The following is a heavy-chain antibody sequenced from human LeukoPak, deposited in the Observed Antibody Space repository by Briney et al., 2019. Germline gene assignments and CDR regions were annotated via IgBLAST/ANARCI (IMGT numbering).Heavy chain of an antibody. V-gene: IGHV3-23*01. CDR2: ISSSGAST. CDR1: GFTFSGHS. CDR3: AKDNYGDYVGDYFDY. D-gene: IGHD4-17*01. J-gene: IGHJ4*02. Sequence: GGSLRLSCAASGFTFSGHSMTWVRQTPGKGLEWVSAISSSGASTYYPDSVKGRFTISRDNSKNTLYLQMNSLRAEDTAVYYCAKDNYGDYVGDYFDYWGQGTLVTVSS.